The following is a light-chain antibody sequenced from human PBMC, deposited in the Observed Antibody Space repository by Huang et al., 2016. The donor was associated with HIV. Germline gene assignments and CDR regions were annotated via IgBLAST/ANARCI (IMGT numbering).Light chain of an antibody. CDR3: MQALQTPWT. J-gene: IGKJ1*01. Sequence: EIVMTQSPLSLPVTPGEPASISCRSSKSLLHSNGYNYLDWYLQKPGQSPQLLIYLGSTRASGVPDRFSGSGSGTDFTLRISRVETEDVGVYYCMQALQTPWTFGQGTKVEIK. CDR2: LGS. V-gene: IGKV2-28*01. CDR1: KSLLHSNGYNY.